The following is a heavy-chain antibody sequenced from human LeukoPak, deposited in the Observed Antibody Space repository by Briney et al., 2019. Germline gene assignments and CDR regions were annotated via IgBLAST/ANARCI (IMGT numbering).Heavy chain of an antibody. CDR3: AKDRGAVAGKPLEAFDY. CDR2: ISGSGGST. D-gene: IGHD6-19*01. V-gene: IGHV3-23*01. J-gene: IGHJ4*02. CDR1: GFTFSSYA. Sequence: GGSLRLSCAASGFTFSSYAMSWVRQAPGKGLEWVSAISGSGGSTYYADSVKGRFTISRDNSKNTLYLQMSSLRAEDTAVYYCAKDRGAVAGKPLEAFDYWGQGTLVTVSS.